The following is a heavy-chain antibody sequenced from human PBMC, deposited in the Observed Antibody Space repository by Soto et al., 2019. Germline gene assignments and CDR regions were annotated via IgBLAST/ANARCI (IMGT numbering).Heavy chain of an antibody. CDR2: IYYSGST. D-gene: IGHD2-15*01. Sequence: PSETLSLTCTVSGGSISSGGYYWSWIRQHPGKGLEWIGYIYYSGSTYYNPSLKSRVTISVDTSKNQFSLKLSSVTAADTAVYYCARDGHHCSGGSCHRTGPGGWFDHWGQGTLVTVSS. CDR1: GGSISSGGYY. CDR3: ARDGHHCSGGSCHRTGPGGWFDH. V-gene: IGHV4-31*03. J-gene: IGHJ5*02.